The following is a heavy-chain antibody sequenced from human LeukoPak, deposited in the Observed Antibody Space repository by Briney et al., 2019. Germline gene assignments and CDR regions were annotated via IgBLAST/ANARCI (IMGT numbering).Heavy chain of an antibody. Sequence: GGSLRLSCAASGFIFSGYAMTWVRQAPGKGLEWVSGISAGGGSTYYADSVKGRFTISRDNSKNTLYLQMNSLRAEDTAVYYCARTGGSGAFDIWGQGTMVTVSS. V-gene: IGHV3-23*01. CDR1: GFIFSGYA. CDR3: ARTGGSGAFDI. D-gene: IGHD1-1*01. CDR2: ISAGGGST. J-gene: IGHJ3*02.